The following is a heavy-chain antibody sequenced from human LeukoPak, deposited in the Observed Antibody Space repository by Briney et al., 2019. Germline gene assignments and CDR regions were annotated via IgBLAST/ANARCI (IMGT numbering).Heavy chain of an antibody. Sequence: PGGSLRLSCVASGFPFSSYWMTWVRQAPGKGLEWVANIKQDGSKKSYVDSEKGRFTISRDNAKNSLYLQMNSLRAEDTAVYYCARTPIFRDDFDFWGQGTLVTVSS. CDR1: GFPFSSYW. CDR3: ARTPIFRDDFDF. J-gene: IGHJ4*02. D-gene: IGHD3-9*01. V-gene: IGHV3-7*03. CDR2: IKQDGSKK.